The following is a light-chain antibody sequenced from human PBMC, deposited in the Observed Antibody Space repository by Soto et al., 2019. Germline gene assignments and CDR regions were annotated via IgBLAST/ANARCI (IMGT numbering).Light chain of an antibody. CDR2: AAS. Sequence: VQMCHSPSSLSASIGDRVTITCRASQRITSRLTWYQHRPGKAPRLLIYAASSLESGVPSRFSGSASGTDFTLTISSFQPEDFATYYCQQGYSTPLTFGERTMV. J-gene: IGKJ4*02. V-gene: IGKV1-39*01. CDR3: QQGYSTPLT. CDR1: QRITSR.